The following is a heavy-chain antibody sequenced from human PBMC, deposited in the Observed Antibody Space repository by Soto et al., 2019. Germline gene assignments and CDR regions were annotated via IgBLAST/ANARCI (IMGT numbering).Heavy chain of an antibody. Sequence: QVQLVQSGAEVKKPGSSVKVSCKASGGTFSSYAISWVRQAPGQGLEWMGGIIPIFDTANYAQKFQGRVTITADDSTSTAYMELSSLRSEDTAVYYCARLDCCGDCYLFDYWGQGTLVTVSS. CDR2: IIPIFDTA. CDR3: ARLDCCGDCYLFDY. CDR1: GGTFSSYA. V-gene: IGHV1-69*12. D-gene: IGHD2-21*02. J-gene: IGHJ4*02.